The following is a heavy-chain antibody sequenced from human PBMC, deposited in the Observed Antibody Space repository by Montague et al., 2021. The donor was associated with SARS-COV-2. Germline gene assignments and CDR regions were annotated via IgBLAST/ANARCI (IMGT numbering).Heavy chain of an antibody. D-gene: IGHD3-22*01. Sequence: TLSLTCTVSGGPISSGSYYWTWIRQPAGKGLEWIGRIYTSGGANYNSSLKSRVTISLDTSKNQFSLKLSSVTAADTAVYYCARDRERYDASDYSGVYYYYGMDVWGQGTTVTVSS. CDR2: IYTSGGA. J-gene: IGHJ6*02. V-gene: IGHV4-61*02. CDR1: GGPISSGSYY. CDR3: ARDRERYDASDYSGVYYYYGMDV.